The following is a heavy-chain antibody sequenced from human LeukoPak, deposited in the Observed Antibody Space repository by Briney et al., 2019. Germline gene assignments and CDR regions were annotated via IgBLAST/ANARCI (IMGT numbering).Heavy chain of an antibody. CDR3: ATRLVRGVIINYYYYYMDV. Sequence: ASVKVSCKASGGTFSSYAISWVRQAPGQGLEWMGGIIPIFGTANYAQKFQGRVTITADESTSTAYMELSSLRSEDTAVYYCATRLVRGVIINYYYYYMDVWGKGTTVTVSS. V-gene: IGHV1-69*13. J-gene: IGHJ6*03. D-gene: IGHD3-10*01. CDR2: IIPIFGTA. CDR1: GGTFSSYA.